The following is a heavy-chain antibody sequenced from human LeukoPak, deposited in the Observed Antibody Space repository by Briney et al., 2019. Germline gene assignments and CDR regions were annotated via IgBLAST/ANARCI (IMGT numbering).Heavy chain of an antibody. CDR3: ARDTSYYYDSSGYRTGDY. D-gene: IGHD3-22*01. Sequence: SETLSLTCTVSGGSISSSSYYWGWIRQPPGKGLEWFGSIYYSGSTYYNPSLKSRVTISVDTSKNQFSLKLSSVTAADTAVYYCARDTSYYYDSSGYRTGDYWGQGTLVTVSS. CDR1: GGSISSSSYY. J-gene: IGHJ4*02. CDR2: IYYSGST. V-gene: IGHV4-39*07.